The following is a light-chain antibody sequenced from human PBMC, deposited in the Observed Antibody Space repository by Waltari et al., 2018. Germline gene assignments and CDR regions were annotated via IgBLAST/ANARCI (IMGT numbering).Light chain of an antibody. Sequence: EIVLTQSPGTLSLSPGERAPLSCRASQTVFNNFLAWYQQRPGQAPRLVMFEVSSRATGIPHRFSGSGSGTDFTLTITRLEPEDFAVYYCQQYGISPRTFGQGTKVELK. CDR1: QTVFNNF. CDR2: EVS. V-gene: IGKV3-20*01. J-gene: IGKJ1*01. CDR3: QQYGISPRT.